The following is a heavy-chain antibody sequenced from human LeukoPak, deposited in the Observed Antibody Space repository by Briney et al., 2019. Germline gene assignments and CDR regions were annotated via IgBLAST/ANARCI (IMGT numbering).Heavy chain of an antibody. Sequence: GASVKVSSKASGYTFTGYYMHWVRQAPGQRLEWMGWINPNSGGTNYAQKFQGRVTITRDTSISTAYMELSRLRSDDTAVYYCARGSSVGNSGDYWGEGTLVSVSS. CDR1: GYTFTGYY. CDR3: ARGSSVGNSGDY. V-gene: IGHV1-2*02. J-gene: IGHJ4*02. D-gene: IGHD4-23*01. CDR2: INPNSGGT.